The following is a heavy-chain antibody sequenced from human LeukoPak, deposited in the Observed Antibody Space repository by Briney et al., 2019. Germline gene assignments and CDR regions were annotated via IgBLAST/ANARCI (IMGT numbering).Heavy chain of an antibody. Sequence: SGGSLRLSCAASGFTFDDYPMHWVRQGPGKGLEWLSLISGDGATTYYADSVKGRFTISRDNAKNSLYLQMNSLRAEDTAVYYCARDFSWYFDLWGRGTLVTVSS. J-gene: IGHJ2*01. CDR1: GFTFDDYP. V-gene: IGHV3-43*02. CDR3: ARDFSWYFDL. CDR2: ISGDGATT.